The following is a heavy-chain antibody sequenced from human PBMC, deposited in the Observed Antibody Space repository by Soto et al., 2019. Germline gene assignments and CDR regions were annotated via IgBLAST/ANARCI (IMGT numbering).Heavy chain of an antibody. Sequence: QVQLVQSGAEVKKPGASVKVSCKASGYTFTTYGISWVRQAPGQGLEWMGWISAYNGNTKYAQKLQARVTMTTDTSTSTAYRKLRSLTSDDTAVYYCARDSPPVDYWGQGTLVTVSS. J-gene: IGHJ4*02. CDR3: ARDSPPVDY. CDR2: ISAYNGNT. CDR1: GYTFTTYG. V-gene: IGHV1-18*01.